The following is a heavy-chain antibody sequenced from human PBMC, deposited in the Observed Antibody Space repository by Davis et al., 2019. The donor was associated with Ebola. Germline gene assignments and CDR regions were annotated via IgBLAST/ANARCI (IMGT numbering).Heavy chain of an antibody. D-gene: IGHD2-2*01. Sequence: GGSLRLSCTASGFTFGDYAMSWFRQAPGKGLEWVGFIRSKAYGETTEYDASVKGRFTISRDDSKSIDYLQMNSLKTDDTAVYYCTRDLSCSSTSCFYYYYYMDVWGKGTTVTVSS. J-gene: IGHJ6*03. CDR3: TRDLSCSSTSCFYYYYYMDV. V-gene: IGHV3-49*03. CDR1: GFTFGDYA. CDR2: IRSKAYGETT.